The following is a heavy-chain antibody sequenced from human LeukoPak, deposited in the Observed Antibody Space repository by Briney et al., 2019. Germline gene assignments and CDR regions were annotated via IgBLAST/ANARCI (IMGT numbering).Heavy chain of an antibody. D-gene: IGHD3-22*01. CDR2: ICYSGNT. V-gene: IGHV4-39*01. CDR1: GGSISSSSYY. CDR3: AIPPEEGHSSGYYPT. Sequence: PWETLSLTCTVSGGSISSSSYYWGWIRQPPGKGVEWSGSICYSGNTSYNTSLKSRVTISVATSKNQFSLKLSAVTAADTAVYYCAIPPEEGHSSGYYPTWGQRTLVTVSS. J-gene: IGHJ5*02.